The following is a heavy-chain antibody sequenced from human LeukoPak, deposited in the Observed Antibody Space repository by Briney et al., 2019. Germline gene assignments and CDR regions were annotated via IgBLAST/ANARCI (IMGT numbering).Heavy chain of an antibody. CDR2: ISSSSIYI. J-gene: IGHJ4*02. CDR3: ASLYSGYDTAHFDY. V-gene: IGHV3-21*01. CDR1: GFTFSSYS. Sequence: PGGSLRLSCAASGFTFSSYSMNWVRQAPGKGLEWVSSISSSSIYIYYADSLKGRFTISRDNAKNSLYLQMNSLRAEDTAVYYCASLYSGYDTAHFDYWGQGTLVTVSS. D-gene: IGHD5-12*01.